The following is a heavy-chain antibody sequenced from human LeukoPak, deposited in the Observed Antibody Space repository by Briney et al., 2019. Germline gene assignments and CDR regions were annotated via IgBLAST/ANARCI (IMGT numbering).Heavy chain of an antibody. CDR2: ISSSGSTI. D-gene: IGHD3-10*01. CDR1: GFTFSSYE. J-gene: IGHJ4*02. V-gene: IGHV3-48*03. CDR3: ARDRAGSMGLDY. Sequence: PGGSLRLSCAASGFTFSSYEMNWVRQAPGKGLEWVSYISSSGSTIYYADSVKGRFTISRDNAKNSLYLQMNSRRAEDTAVYYCARDRAGSMGLDYWGQGTLVTVSS.